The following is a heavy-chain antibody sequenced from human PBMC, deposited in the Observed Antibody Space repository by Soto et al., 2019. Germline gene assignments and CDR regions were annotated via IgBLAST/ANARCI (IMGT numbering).Heavy chain of an antibody. CDR2: INPSGGST. CDR1: GYTFTSYY. CDR3: ARGSPTIFGVVTLGGMDV. J-gene: IGHJ6*02. D-gene: IGHD3-3*01. Sequence: AASVKVSCKASGYTFTSYYMHWVRQAPGQGLEWMGIINPSGGSTSYAQKFQGRVTMTRDTSTSTVYMELSSLRSEDTAVYYCARGSPTIFGVVTLGGMDVWGQGTTVTVSS. V-gene: IGHV1-46*01.